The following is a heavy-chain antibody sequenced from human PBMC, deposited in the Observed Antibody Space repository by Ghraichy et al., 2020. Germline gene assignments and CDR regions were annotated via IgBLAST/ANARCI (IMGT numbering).Heavy chain of an antibody. V-gene: IGHV3-21*01. J-gene: IGHJ4*02. CDR3: ARDLNNRGYYGSGSYWYYFDY. Sequence: GESLNISCAASGFTFSSYSMNWVRQAPGKGLEWVSSISSSSSYIYYADLVKGRFTISRDNAKNSLYLQMNSLRAEDTAMYYCARDLNNRGYYGSGSYWYYFDYWGQGTRVTVSS. CDR2: ISSSSSYI. D-gene: IGHD3-10*01. CDR1: GFTFSSYS.